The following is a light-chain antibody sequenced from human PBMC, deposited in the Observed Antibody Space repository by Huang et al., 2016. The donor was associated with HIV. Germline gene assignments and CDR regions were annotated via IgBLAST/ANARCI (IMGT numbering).Light chain of an antibody. J-gene: IGKJ5*01. CDR2: DAS. Sequence: EIVLTQSPATLSLSPGERATLSCRASPSVSSYLAWYQQKPGQAPRLLIYDASNRATGIPARFSGSGSGTDFTLTISSLEPEDCAVYYCQQRSNWPPRVTFGQGTRLEIK. V-gene: IGKV3-11*01. CDR1: PSVSSY. CDR3: QQRSNWPPRVT.